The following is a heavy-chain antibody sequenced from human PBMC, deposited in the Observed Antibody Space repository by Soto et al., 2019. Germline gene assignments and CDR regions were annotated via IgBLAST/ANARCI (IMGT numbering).Heavy chain of an antibody. CDR1: GFSFSTYG. Sequence: QVQMVESGGGVVQPGRSLRLSCAASGFSFSTYGMHWVRQAPGKGLEWMAVISNDGNNKYYADSVKGRFTISRDNSKDTLFLQMNSLRGEDTAVYYCAKVVRADSTSSNFYYYSGMDVWGQGTTVTVSS. D-gene: IGHD6-6*01. CDR3: AKVVRADSTSSNFYYYSGMDV. J-gene: IGHJ6*02. CDR2: ISNDGNNK. V-gene: IGHV3-30*18.